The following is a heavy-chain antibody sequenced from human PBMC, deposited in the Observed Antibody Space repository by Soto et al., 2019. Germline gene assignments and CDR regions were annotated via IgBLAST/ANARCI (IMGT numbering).Heavy chain of an antibody. D-gene: IGHD3-3*01. CDR2: ISGSGGST. V-gene: IGHV3-23*01. CDR3: AKLTYYDFWSGPSPKYYFDY. CDR1: GFTFSSYA. Sequence: EVQLLESGGGLVQPGGSLRLSCAASGFTFSSYAMSWVRQAPGKGLEWVSAISGSGGSTYYADSVKGRFTISRDNSKNTLYLQMNSLRAEDTAVYYCAKLTYYDFWSGPSPKYYFDYWGQGTLVTVSS. J-gene: IGHJ4*02.